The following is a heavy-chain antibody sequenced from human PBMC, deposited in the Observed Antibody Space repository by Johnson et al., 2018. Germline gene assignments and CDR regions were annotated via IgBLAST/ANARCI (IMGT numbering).Heavy chain of an antibody. J-gene: IGHJ6*02. CDR3: SRVLYGDYVSYYGMDV. Sequence: VQLVESGAEVKKXGSSVKVXCQASGGTFSSYAISWVRQAPGQGLEWMGGIIPIFGTANYAQKFQGRVPITADESTSTAYMVLSRLRSEDTAVYYCSRVLYGDYVSYYGMDVWGQGTTVTVSS. D-gene: IGHD4-17*01. CDR1: GGTFSSYA. CDR2: IIPIFGTA. V-gene: IGHV1-69*01.